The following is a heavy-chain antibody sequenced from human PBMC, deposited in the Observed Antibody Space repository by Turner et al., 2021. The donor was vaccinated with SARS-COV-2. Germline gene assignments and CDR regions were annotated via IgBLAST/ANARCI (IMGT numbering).Heavy chain of an antibody. V-gene: IGHV3-33*01. J-gene: IGHJ6*02. CDR2: TWNGGRNT. Sequence: QMQLVESGGGVVQSGGSLRLPCVTSGFRFSAHGLHWVRQAPGKGLEWVAVTWNGGRNTDYAESVRGRFVISGDSAKNTLFLQMNGLRVEDTGMYYCARDRWQILSDYYGMDVWGQGTTVTVSS. D-gene: IGHD2-15*01. CDR1: GFRFSAHG. CDR3: ARDRWQILSDYYGMDV.